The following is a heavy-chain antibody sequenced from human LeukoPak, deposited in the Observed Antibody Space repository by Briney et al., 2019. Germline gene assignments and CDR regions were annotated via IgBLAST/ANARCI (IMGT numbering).Heavy chain of an antibody. D-gene: IGHD3-16*01. Sequence: SETLSLTCTVSGGSISSYYWSWIRQPPGKGLEWIGYIYYSGSTYYNPSLKSRVTISVDTSKNQFSLKLSSVTAADTAVYYCARVFGGDYPDYWGQGTLVTVSS. CDR3: ARVFGGDYPDY. CDR2: IYYSGST. J-gene: IGHJ4*02. V-gene: IGHV4-59*08. CDR1: GGSISSYY.